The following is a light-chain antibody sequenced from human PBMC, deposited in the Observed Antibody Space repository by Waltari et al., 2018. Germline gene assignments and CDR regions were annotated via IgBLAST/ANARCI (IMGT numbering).Light chain of an antibody. CDR1: SNDAGSYNL. V-gene: IGLV2-23*01. CDR3: CSYASGSTII. J-gene: IGLJ2*01. CDR2: EGS. Sequence: QSALTQPASVSGSPGQSLTLPCTGTSNDAGSYNLVSWYQRHPGKAPELLIYEGSKRPSGVSNRFSGSKSGNTASLTISGLQAEDEADYFCCSYASGSTIIFGGGTKLTVL.